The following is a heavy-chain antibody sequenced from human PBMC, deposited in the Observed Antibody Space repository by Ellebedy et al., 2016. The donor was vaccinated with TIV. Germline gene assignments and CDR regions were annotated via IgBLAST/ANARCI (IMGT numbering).Heavy chain of an antibody. V-gene: IGHV1-24*01. Sequence: AASVKVSCKVSGYTLTELSMHWVRQAPGKGLEWMGSFDPEDGETIYAQKFQGRVTMTEDTSTDTAYMELSSLSSEDTAVYYCATDKGWELPDYYYYYGMDVWGQGTTVTVSS. CDR1: GYTLTELS. CDR2: FDPEDGET. J-gene: IGHJ6*02. CDR3: ATDKGWELPDYYYYYGMDV. D-gene: IGHD1-26*01.